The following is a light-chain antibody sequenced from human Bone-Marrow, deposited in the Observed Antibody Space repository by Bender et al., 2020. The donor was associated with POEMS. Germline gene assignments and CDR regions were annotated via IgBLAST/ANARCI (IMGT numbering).Light chain of an antibody. CDR2: DND. V-gene: IGLV1-51*01. J-gene: IGLJ2*01. Sequence: QSVLTQPPSASGTPGQRVTISCSGGSIGRNPINWYQQLPGTAPKLLIYDNDQRPSGIPDRFSGSKSGTSATLGITGLQTGDEADYYCGTWDSSLDSSVVFGGGTRLTVL. CDR1: SIGRNP. CDR3: GTWDSSLDSSVV.